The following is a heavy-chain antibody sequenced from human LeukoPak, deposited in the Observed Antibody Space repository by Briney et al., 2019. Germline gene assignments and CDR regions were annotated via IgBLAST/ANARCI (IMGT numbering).Heavy chain of an antibody. CDR3: ARAYAGTLFY. D-gene: IGHD4-23*01. V-gene: IGHV3-48*03. CDR1: GFTFSSYE. J-gene: IGHJ4*02. Sequence: GGSLRLSCAASGFTFSSYEMNWVRQAPGKGLEWVSYISSSGTTIHYADSVKGRFTISRDNAKNSLYLQMNSLRAEDTAFYYCARAYAGTLFYWGQGTLVTVSS. CDR2: ISSSGTTI.